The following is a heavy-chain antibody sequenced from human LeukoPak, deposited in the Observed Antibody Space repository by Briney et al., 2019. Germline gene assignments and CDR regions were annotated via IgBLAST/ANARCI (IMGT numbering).Heavy chain of an antibody. V-gene: IGHV3-23*01. Sequence: PGGSLRLSCAASGFTFSSYSMNWVRQAPGKGLEWVSAISGSGGSTYYADSVKGRFTISRDNSKNTLYLQMNSLRAEDTAVYYCAKDRIGGGSCYDYWGQGTLVAVCS. D-gene: IGHD2-15*01. CDR3: AKDRIGGGSCYDY. J-gene: IGHJ4*02. CDR1: GFTFSSYS. CDR2: ISGSGGST.